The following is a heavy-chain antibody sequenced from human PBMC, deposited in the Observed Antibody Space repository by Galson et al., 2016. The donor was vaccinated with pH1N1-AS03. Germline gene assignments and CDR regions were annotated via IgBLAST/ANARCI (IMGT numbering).Heavy chain of an antibody. V-gene: IGHV4-61*01. CDR1: GAPITSGSHY. D-gene: IGHD3-22*01. J-gene: IGHJ6*02. Sequence: ETLSLTCSVSGAPITSGSHYWTWIRQLPGQGLEWIGYIYYNGTTKFNPSLATRVTMSVDRSKSQFSLNLMSVTAADTAVYYCARDGQLWPHYYPMDVWGQGTTVTVSS. CDR2: IYYNGTT. CDR3: ARDGQLWPHYYPMDV.